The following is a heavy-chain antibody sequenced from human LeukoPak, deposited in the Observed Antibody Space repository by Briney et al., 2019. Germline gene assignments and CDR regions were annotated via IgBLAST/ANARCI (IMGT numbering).Heavy chain of an antibody. CDR3: ARGHDYYYLGRQSWFDP. D-gene: IGHD3/OR15-3a*01. CDR1: GGSFSGYY. V-gene: IGHV4-34*01. J-gene: IGHJ5*02. Sequence: SETLSLTCAVYGGSFSGYYWSWIRQPPGKGLEWIGEINHSGSTNYNPSLKSRVTISVDTSKNQFSLKLSSVTAADTAFYYCARGHDYYYLGRQSWFDPWGQGTLVTVSS. CDR2: INHSGST.